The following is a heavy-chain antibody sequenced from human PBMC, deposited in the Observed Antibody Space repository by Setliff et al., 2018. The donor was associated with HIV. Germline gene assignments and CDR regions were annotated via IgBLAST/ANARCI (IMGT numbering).Heavy chain of an antibody. Sequence: PSETLSLTCIVSGGSVSGYKWSWIRQSPGKGLEWIGYIYTSGSATYNPSLKSRVTISIDTSKNQFPLRLDSVTAADTAVYYCARRDYNFSGTFDIWGQGTMVT. CDR3: ARRDYNFSGTFDI. V-gene: IGHV4-4*08. CDR1: GGSVSGYK. J-gene: IGHJ3*02. CDR2: IYTSGSA. D-gene: IGHD3-3*01.